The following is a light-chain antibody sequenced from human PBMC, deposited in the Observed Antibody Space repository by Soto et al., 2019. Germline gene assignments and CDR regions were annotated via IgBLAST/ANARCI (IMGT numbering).Light chain of an antibody. CDR2: TAS. Sequence: DIQMTQSPSSLSASVEDRVTVTCRASQSISSYLNWYQQKPGKAPKVLIYTASTLQSGVPSRFSGSGSGSDFNLTIRSLQPEDFATYYCQQSYTTPLTLGGGTKVDIK. V-gene: IGKV1-39*01. CDR1: QSISSY. CDR3: QQSYTTPLT. J-gene: IGKJ4*01.